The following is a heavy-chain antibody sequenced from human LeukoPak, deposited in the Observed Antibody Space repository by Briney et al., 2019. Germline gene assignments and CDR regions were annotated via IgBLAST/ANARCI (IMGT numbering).Heavy chain of an antibody. CDR2: ISAYNGNT. V-gene: IGHV1-18*01. CDR1: GYTFTSYG. D-gene: IGHD3-3*01. Sequence: ASVKVSCKPSGYTFTSYGISWVRQAPGQGLEWMGWISAYNGNTNYAQKLQGRVTMTTDTSTSTAYMELRSLRSDDTAVYYCARSTSYYDFWSGYYSSQYNWFDPWGQGTLVTVSS. J-gene: IGHJ5*02. CDR3: ARSTSYYDFWSGYYSSQYNWFDP.